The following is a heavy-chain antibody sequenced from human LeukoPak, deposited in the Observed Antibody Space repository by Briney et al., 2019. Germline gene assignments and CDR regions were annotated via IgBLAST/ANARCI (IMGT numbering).Heavy chain of an antibody. J-gene: IGHJ6*02. D-gene: IGHD7-27*01. Sequence: PGGSLRLSCAASGFTFSNYWMSWVRQAPGKGLEWVANIKKDGSAKYYVDSVKGRFTISRDNAKNSLFPQVKRLRADDTAVYYCEDWGQVWGPGTTVIVSS. CDR2: IKKDGSAK. CDR1: GFTFSNYW. CDR3: EDWGQV. V-gene: IGHV3-7*05.